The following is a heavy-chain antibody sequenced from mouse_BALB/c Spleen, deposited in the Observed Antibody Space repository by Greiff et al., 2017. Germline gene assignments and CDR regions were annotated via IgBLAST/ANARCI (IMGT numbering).Heavy chain of an antibody. D-gene: IGHD2-1*01. V-gene: IGHV5-9-3*01. J-gene: IGHJ2*01. CDR1: GFTFSSYA. Sequence: EVQVVESGGGLVKPGGSLKLSCAASGFTFSSYAMSWVRQTPEKRLEWVATISSGGSYTYYPDSVKGRFTISRDNAKNTLYLQMSSLRSEDTAMYYCARHDYGNYLDYWGQGTTLTVSS. CDR2: ISSGGSYT. CDR3: ARHDYGNYLDY.